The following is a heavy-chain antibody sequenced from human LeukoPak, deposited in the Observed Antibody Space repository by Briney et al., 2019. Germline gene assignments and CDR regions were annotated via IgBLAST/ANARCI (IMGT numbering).Heavy chain of an antibody. V-gene: IGHV3-48*04. CDR1: GFTFSSYS. D-gene: IGHD6-19*01. CDR3: AREDSSGWPN. J-gene: IGHJ4*02. Sequence: GGSLRLSCAASGFTFSSYSMNWVRQAPGRGLEWVSYISSSSSTIYYADSAKGRFTISRDNAKNSLYLQMNSLRAEDTAVYYCAREDSSGWPNWGQGTLVTVSS. CDR2: ISSSSSTI.